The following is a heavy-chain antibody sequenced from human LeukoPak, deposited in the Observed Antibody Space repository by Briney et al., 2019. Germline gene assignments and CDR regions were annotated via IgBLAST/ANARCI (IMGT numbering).Heavy chain of an antibody. Sequence: ASVKVSCKASGYTFTSYDIDWVRQATGQGLEWMGWMNPNSGNTGYAQKFQGRVTITRNTSKSTAYMELSSLRSEDTAVYYCARSPGNPGFDYWGQGTLVTVSS. J-gene: IGHJ4*02. CDR2: MNPNSGNT. D-gene: IGHD4-23*01. V-gene: IGHV1-8*03. CDR3: ARSPGNPGFDY. CDR1: GYTFTSYD.